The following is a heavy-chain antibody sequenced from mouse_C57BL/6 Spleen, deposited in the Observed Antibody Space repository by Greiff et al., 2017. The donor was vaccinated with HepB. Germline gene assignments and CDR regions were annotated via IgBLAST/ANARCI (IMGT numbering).Heavy chain of an antibody. Sequence: VQLKESGAELVRPGASVKLSCTASGFNIKDDYMHWVKQRPEQGLEWIGWIDPENGDTEYASKFQGKATITADTSSNTAYLQLSSLTSEDTAVYYCTTRAAGSSFWFAYWGQGTLVTVSA. D-gene: IGHD1-1*01. V-gene: IGHV14-4*01. CDR2: IDPENGDT. CDR3: TTRAAGSSFWFAY. CDR1: GFNIKDDY. J-gene: IGHJ3*01.